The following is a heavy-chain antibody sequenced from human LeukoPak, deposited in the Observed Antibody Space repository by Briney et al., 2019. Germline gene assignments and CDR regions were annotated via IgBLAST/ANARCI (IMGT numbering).Heavy chain of an antibody. V-gene: IGHV3-64D*06. J-gene: IGHJ4*02. CDR3: VKDLFGTGSTSRGFDS. D-gene: IGHD2-2*01. CDR2: VSSSGGST. CDR1: GFTFSTYT. Sequence: GGSLRLSCSASGFTFSTYTMHWVRQAPGKGLEYVSAVSSSGGSTYYADSVKGRFTISRDNSRNTLYLQMSSLRTKDTAVYYCVKDLFGTGSTSRGFDSWGQGTLVTVSS.